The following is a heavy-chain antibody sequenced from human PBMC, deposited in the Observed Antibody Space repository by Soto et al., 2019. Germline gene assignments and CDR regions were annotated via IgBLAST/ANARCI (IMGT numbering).Heavy chain of an antibody. V-gene: IGHV4-34*01. D-gene: IGHD3-10*01. CDR3: ARVHGSGSYPA. Sequence: QVQLQQWGAGLLKPSETLSLTCAVYGGSFSGYYWSWIRQPPGKGLEWIGEINHSGGTNYNPSLNTRVTISVETTTNQVSLNLSSVTAAETAAYDCARVHGSGSYPARVQETLVTVSS. J-gene: IGHJ4*02. CDR2: INHSGGT. CDR1: GGSFSGYY.